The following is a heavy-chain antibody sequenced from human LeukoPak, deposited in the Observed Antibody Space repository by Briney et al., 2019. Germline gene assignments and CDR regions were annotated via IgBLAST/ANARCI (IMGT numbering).Heavy chain of an antibody. CDR3: ARLPDYYDGSGYPYFDY. J-gene: IGHJ4*02. CDR1: GGSISSGDYY. D-gene: IGHD3-22*01. V-gene: IGHV4-30-4*01. Sequence: SETLSLTCTVSGGSISSGDYYWSWIRQPPGKGLEWIGYIYYSGSTYYNPSLKSRVTISVDTSKNQFSLKLSSVTAADTAVYYCARLPDYYDGSGYPYFDYWGQGTLVTVSS. CDR2: IYYSGST.